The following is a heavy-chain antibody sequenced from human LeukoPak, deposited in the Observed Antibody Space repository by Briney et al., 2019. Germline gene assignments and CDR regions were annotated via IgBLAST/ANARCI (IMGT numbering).Heavy chain of an antibody. CDR3: ARSRGGDYYGLGPGLDY. Sequence: SETLSLTCAVYGGSFSGYYWSWIRQPPGKGLEWIGEINHSGSTNYNPSLKSRVTISVDTSKNQFSLKLSSVTAADTAVYYCARSRGGDYYGLGPGLDYWGQGTLVTVSS. CDR1: GGSFSGYY. J-gene: IGHJ4*02. CDR2: INHSGST. D-gene: IGHD4-17*01. V-gene: IGHV4-34*01.